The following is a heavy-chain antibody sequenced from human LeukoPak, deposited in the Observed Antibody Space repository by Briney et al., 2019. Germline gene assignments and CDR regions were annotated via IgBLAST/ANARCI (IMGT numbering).Heavy chain of an antibody. V-gene: IGHV3-49*04. J-gene: IGHJ6*03. CDR1: GFGFGDYA. CDR3: TRVAIAGWYYYYMDV. D-gene: IGHD6-13*01. Sequence: GGSLRLSCTASGFGFGDYAMSWVRQAPGKGLEWVGFIRSKAYGGTTEYAASVKGRFTISRDDSKSIAYLQMNSLKTEDTAVYYCTRVAIAGWYYYYMDVWGKGTTVTISS. CDR2: IRSKAYGGTT.